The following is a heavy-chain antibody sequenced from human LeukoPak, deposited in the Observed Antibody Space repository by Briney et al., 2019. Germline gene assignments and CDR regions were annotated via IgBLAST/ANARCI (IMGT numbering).Heavy chain of an antibody. CDR3: ARGQSSLGSPYYFDY. CDR1: GGTFTNYA. D-gene: IGHD3-16*01. Sequence: SVKVSCKASGGTFTNYAISWVRQAPGQGLEWMGGIIPMYGRGNYARKFQGRVTITADESTSTVYMELRSLTSEDTAVYYCARGQSSLGSPYYFDYWGQGTLVTVSS. V-gene: IGHV1-69*13. J-gene: IGHJ4*02. CDR2: IIPMYGRG.